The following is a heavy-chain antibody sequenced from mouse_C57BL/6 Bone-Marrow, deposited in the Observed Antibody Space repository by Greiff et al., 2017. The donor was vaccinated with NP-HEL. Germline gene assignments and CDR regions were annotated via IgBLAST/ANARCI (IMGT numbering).Heavy chain of an antibody. CDR2: IYPGSGST. J-gene: IGHJ2*01. CDR1: GYTFTGYW. CDR3: ARLRCGY. Sequence: QVQLQQPGAELVKPGASVKMSCKASGYTFTGYWITWVKQRPGQGLEWIGDIYPGSGSTNYNEKFKSKATLTVDTPSSTAYMQLSSLTSEGSAVYCCARLRCGYWGQGTTLTVSS. V-gene: IGHV1-55*01.